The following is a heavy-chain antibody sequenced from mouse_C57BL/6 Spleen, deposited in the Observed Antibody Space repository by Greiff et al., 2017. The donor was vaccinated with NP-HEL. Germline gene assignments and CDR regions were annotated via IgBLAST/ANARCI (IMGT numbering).Heavy chain of an antibody. J-gene: IGHJ4*01. D-gene: IGHD2-4*01. V-gene: IGHV7-3*01. CDR1: GFTFTDYY. Sequence: EVNVVESGGGLVQPGGSLSLSCAASGFTFTDYYMSWVRQPPGKALEWLGFIRNKANGYTTEYSASVKGRFTISRDNSQSILYLQMNALRAEDSATYYCARLIYYDYDGYAMDYWGQGTSVTVSS. CDR3: ARLIYYDYDGYAMDY. CDR2: IRNKANGYTT.